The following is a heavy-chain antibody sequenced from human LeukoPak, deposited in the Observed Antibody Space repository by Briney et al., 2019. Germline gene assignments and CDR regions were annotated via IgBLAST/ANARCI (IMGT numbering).Heavy chain of an antibody. CDR3: ARVVRYCSGGSCYYFDY. Sequence: ASVKVSCKASGYTFTSYAMNWVRQAPGQGLEWMGWISAYNGNTNYAQKLQGRVTMTTDTSTSTAYMELRSLRSDDTAVYYCARVVRYCSGGSCYYFDYWGQGTLVTVSS. CDR2: ISAYNGNT. V-gene: IGHV1-18*01. J-gene: IGHJ4*02. D-gene: IGHD2-15*01. CDR1: GYTFTSYA.